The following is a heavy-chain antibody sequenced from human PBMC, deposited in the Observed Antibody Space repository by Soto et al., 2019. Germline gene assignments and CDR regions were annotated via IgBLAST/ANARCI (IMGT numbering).Heavy chain of an antibody. J-gene: IGHJ5*02. D-gene: IGHD3-22*01. CDR1: GGTFSSYA. CDR2: IIPIFGTA. Sequence: QVQLVQSGAEVKKPGSSVKVSCKASGGTFSSYAITWVRQAPGQGLEWMGGIIPIFGTANYAQKFQARVTITADESTSTAYMELSCLRSVDTAVYYCARHRGPSSGYYPYWFDPWGQGTLVTVSS. V-gene: IGHV1-69*12. CDR3: ARHRGPSSGYYPYWFDP.